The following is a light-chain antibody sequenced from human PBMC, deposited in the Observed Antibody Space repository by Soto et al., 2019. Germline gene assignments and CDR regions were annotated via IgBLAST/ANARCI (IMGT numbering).Light chain of an antibody. J-gene: IGKJ1*01. CDR3: QQYNSYSPWT. Sequence: DTQMTQSPSTLSASVGDSVTITCRASQSISNWLAWYQQKAGKAPKLLIYKVSNLESGVPSRFSGRGFGTEFTLTISSLQPEDFGNYYCQQYNSYSPWTFGQGTKVDIK. CDR2: KVS. CDR1: QSISNW. V-gene: IGKV1-5*03.